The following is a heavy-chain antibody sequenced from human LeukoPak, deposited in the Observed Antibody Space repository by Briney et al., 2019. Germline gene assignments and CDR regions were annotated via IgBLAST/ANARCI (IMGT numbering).Heavy chain of an antibody. CDR3: ARAAYDSSWLTDN. J-gene: IGHJ4*02. CDR1: GYSFSSYW. Sequence: GESLKISCKGSGYSFSSYWIVWVRQTPEKRLDWMGIVYPEDSDTRYSPAFQGQVTISADKSISTAYLQWSSLKASDTVMYYCARAAYDSSWLTDNWGQGTLVTVSS. D-gene: IGHD6-13*01. V-gene: IGHV5-51*01. CDR2: VYPEDSDT.